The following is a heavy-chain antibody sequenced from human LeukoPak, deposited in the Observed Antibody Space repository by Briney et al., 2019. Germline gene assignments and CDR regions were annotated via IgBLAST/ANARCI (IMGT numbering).Heavy chain of an antibody. D-gene: IGHD6-19*01. V-gene: IGHV3-66*01. CDR2: IYSGGST. Sequence: GGSLRLSCAASGFTFSSYAMSWVRQAPGKGLEWVSVIYSGGSTYYADSVKGRFTISRVNSKSTVYLQMNSLRAEDTALYYCARAIAVTASWAFDIWGQGTMVTVSS. J-gene: IGHJ3*02. CDR1: GFTFSSYA. CDR3: ARAIAVTASWAFDI.